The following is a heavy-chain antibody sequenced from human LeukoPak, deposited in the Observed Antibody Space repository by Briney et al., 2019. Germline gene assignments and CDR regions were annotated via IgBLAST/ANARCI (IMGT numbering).Heavy chain of an antibody. CDR2: IIPIFGTA. V-gene: IGHV1-69*13. D-gene: IGHD1-26*01. J-gene: IGHJ6*03. Sequence: GASVKVSCKASGGTFSSYAISWVRQAPGQGLEWMGGIIPIFGTANYAQKFQGRVTITADESTSTAYMELSSLRSEDTAVYYCAGISEELLQDYYYYMDVWGKGTTVTVSS. CDR3: AGISEELLQDYYYYMDV. CDR1: GGTFSSYA.